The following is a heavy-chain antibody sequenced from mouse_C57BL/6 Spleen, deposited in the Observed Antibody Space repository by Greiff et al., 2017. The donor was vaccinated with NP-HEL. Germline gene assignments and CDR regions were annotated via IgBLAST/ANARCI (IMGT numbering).Heavy chain of an antibody. V-gene: IGHV1-22*01. CDR2: INPNNGGT. CDR1: GYTFTDYN. Sequence: EVQLQQSGPELVKPGASVKMSCKASGYTFTDYNMHWVKQSHGKSLEWIGYINPNNGGTSYNQKFKGKATLTVNKSSSTAYMELRSLTSEDSAVYYCARDYYGEYYFDYWGQGTTLTVSS. D-gene: IGHD1-1*01. J-gene: IGHJ2*01. CDR3: ARDYYGEYYFDY.